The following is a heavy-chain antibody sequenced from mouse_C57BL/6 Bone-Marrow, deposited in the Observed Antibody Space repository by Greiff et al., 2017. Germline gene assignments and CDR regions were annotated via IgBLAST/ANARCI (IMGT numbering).Heavy chain of an antibody. Sequence: QVQLQQPGAELVKPGASVKLSCKASGYTFTSYWMHWVKQRPGQGLEWIGMIHPNSGSTNYNEKFKSKATLTVDKSSSTAYMQLSSRTSEGSAVYYSARRQIRPGAMDYWGQGTSVTVSS. V-gene: IGHV1-64*01. CDR1: GYTFTSYW. J-gene: IGHJ4*01. D-gene: IGHD3-2*02. CDR2: IHPNSGST. CDR3: ARRQIRPGAMDY.